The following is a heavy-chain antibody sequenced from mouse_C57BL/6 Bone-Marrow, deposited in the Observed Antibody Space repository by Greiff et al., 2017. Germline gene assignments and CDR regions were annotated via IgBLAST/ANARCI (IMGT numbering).Heavy chain of an antibody. CDR3: ARGGSSGYVAWFAY. CDR2: IYPGSGST. J-gene: IGHJ3*01. CDR1: GYTFTSYW. V-gene: IGHV1-55*01. D-gene: IGHD3-2*02. Sequence: QVQVQQPGAELVKPGASVKMSCKASGYTFTSYWITWVKQRPGQGLEWIGDIYPGSGSTNYNEKFKSKATLTVDTSSSTAYMQLSSLTSEDSAVYYCARGGSSGYVAWFAYWGQGTLVTVSA.